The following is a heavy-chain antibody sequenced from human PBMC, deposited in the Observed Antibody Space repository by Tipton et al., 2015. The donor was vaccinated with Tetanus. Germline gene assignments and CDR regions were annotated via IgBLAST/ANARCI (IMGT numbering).Heavy chain of an antibody. CDR2: INHSGST. J-gene: IGHJ6*02. V-gene: IGHV4-34*01. Sequence: LRLSCAVYGGSFSGYYWSWIRQPPGKGLEWIGEINHSGSTNYNPSLKSRVTISVDTSKNQFSLKLSSVTAADTAVYYCAKSIAARYYGMDVWGQGTTVTVSS. CDR1: GGSFSGYY. D-gene: IGHD6-6*01. CDR3: AKSIAARYYGMDV.